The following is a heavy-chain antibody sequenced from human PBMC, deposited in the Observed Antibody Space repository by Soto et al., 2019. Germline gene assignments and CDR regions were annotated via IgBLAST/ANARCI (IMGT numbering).Heavy chain of an antibody. CDR1: GGSISSGGYY. CDR2: INYSGST. D-gene: IGHD3-10*01. J-gene: IGHJ6*02. V-gene: IGHV4-31*03. CDR3: ARVSRFGSGTEYYYGMDV. Sequence: LSLTCTVSGGSISSGGYYWSWIRQHPGKGLEWTGYINYSGSTYYSPSLKSRMTISVDASENQFSLKLSSVTAADTAVYYCARVSRFGSGTEYYYGMDVWGQGTTVTVSS.